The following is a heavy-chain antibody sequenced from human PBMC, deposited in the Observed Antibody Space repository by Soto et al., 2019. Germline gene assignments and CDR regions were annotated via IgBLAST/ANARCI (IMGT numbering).Heavy chain of an antibody. J-gene: IGHJ4*02. CDR2: INPNGGDT. Sequence: ASVKVSCKASGYTFTGYYIHWVRQAPGQGLEWMGWINPNGGDTNYAQKFQDWVTMTRDTSISTAYMELSSLRSEDTAVYYCASTITMIEDPSPAQFDYWGQGTLVTVSS. CDR1: GYTFTGYY. V-gene: IGHV1-2*04. CDR3: ASTITMIEDPSPAQFDY. D-gene: IGHD3-22*01.